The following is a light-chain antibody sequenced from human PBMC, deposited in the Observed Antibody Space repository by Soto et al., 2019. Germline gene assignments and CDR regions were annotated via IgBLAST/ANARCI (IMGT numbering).Light chain of an antibody. CDR1: QSVSSNF. V-gene: IGKV3-20*01. CDR2: GAS. J-gene: IGKJ4*01. CDR3: QQYDSSPLT. Sequence: EIVLTQSPGTLSLSPGERATLSCRASQSVSSNFLAWYQQKPGQAPRLLIYGASSRATGIPDRFSGSGSGTDFTLTISRLEPEDFAVYYCQQYDSSPLTFGGGTEVEIK.